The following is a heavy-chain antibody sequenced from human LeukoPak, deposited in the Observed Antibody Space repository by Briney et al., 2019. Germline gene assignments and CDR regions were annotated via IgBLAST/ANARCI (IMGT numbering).Heavy chain of an antibody. J-gene: IGHJ4*02. CDR2: ISSSGSTI. CDR3: ARDFQTVGRGLGDY. V-gene: IGHV3-48*03. CDR1: GFTFSSYE. D-gene: IGHD3-10*01. Sequence: GGSLRLSCAASGFTFSSYEMNWVRQAPGKGLEWVSYISSSGSTIYYADSVKGQFTISRDNAKNSLYLQMNSLRAEDTAVYYCARDFQTVGRGLGDYWGQGTLVTVSS.